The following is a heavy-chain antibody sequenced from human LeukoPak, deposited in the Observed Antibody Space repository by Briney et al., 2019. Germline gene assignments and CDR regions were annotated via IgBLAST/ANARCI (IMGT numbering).Heavy chain of an antibody. Sequence: PSETLSLTCTVSGYSISSGYYWGWIRQPPGKGLEWIGSIYHSGSTYYNPSLKSRVTISVDTSKNQFSLKLSSVTAADTAVYYCARVGRYCSGGSCYLHFDYWGQGTLVTVSS. CDR2: IYHSGST. D-gene: IGHD2-15*01. V-gene: IGHV4-38-2*02. J-gene: IGHJ4*02. CDR3: ARVGRYCSGGSCYLHFDY. CDR1: GYSISSGYY.